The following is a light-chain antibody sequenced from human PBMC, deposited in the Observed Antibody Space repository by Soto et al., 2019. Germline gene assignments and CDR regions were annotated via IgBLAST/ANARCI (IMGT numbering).Light chain of an antibody. J-gene: IGLJ3*02. CDR3: QPSDSSLMGSV. CDR2: GNS. V-gene: IGLV1-40*01. Sequence: QSVLTQPPSVSGAPGQRVTISCTGSSSNIGAGYDVHWYQQLPGTAPKLLIYGNSNRPSGVPDRFSGSKSGTSASLAITGLQAEHEVAHYCQPSDSSLMGSVFGGGTKLTVL. CDR1: SSNIGAGYD.